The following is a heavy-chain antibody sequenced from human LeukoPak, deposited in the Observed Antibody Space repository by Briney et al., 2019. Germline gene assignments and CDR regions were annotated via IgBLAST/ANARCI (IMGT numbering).Heavy chain of an antibody. CDR1: GFTFSSYG. D-gene: IGHD3-3*01. J-gene: IGHJ6*02. CDR3: ARESFGVVIAVYDGMDV. CDR2: ICYDGSNK. Sequence: GGSLRLSCAASGFTFSSYGMHWVRQAPGKGLEGVAVICYDGSNKYYADSVKGRFTISRDNSKNTLYQQMNSLRAEDTAVYYCARESFGVVIAVYDGMDVWGQGTTVTVSS. V-gene: IGHV3-33*08.